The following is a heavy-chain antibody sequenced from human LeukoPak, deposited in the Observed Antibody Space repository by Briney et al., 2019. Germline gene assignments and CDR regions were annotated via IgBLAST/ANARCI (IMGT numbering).Heavy chain of an antibody. CDR1: GGTFSSYT. D-gene: IGHD2-2*01. CDR2: IIPIRGIA. V-gene: IGHV1-69*04. Sequence: SVKVSCKASGGTFSSYTISWVRQAPGQGLEWMGRIIPIRGIANYAQKFQGRVTIIADKSTSTAYTELSSLRSEDTAVYYCARDPSTSHYYYGMDVWGQGTTVTVSS. J-gene: IGHJ6*02. CDR3: ARDPSTSHYYYGMDV.